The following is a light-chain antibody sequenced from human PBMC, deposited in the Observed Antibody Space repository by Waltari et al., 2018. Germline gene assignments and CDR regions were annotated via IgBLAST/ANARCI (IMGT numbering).Light chain of an antibody. CDR2: EDY. V-gene: IGLV6-57*03. CDR3: QSYDGINWM. J-gene: IGLJ3*02. CDR1: SGSIASNY. Sequence: NFMLTQPHSVSESPGKTVTISCTRSSGSIASNYVQWFQQRPGSAPNTVIYEDYQRPPGVPDRFSGSIDSSSNSASLTISGLKTEDEADYYCQSYDGINWMFGGGTKLTVL.